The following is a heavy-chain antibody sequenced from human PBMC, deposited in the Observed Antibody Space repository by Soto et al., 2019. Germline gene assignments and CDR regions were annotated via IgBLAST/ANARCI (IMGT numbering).Heavy chain of an antibody. CDR1: GYKFSSYW. CDR3: AKDLDYGGNSDLFAP. D-gene: IGHD4-17*01. V-gene: IGHV5-51*01. CDR2: IYPGDSDT. J-gene: IGHJ5*02. Sequence: GEFLKISCTGSGYKFSSYWIGWVRQMPGKGLEWMGIIYPGDSDTRYSPSFQGQVTISADKSISTAYLQWSSLKASDTAMYYCAKDLDYGGNSDLFAPWGQGTLVTVSS.